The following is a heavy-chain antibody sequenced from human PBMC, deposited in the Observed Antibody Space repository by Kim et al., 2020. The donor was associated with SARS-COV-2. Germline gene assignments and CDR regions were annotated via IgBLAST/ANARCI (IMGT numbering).Heavy chain of an antibody. D-gene: IGHD1-1*01. V-gene: IGHV1-2*06. CDR3: ERGVPYAVDV. J-gene: IGHJ6*02. Sequence: ASVKVSCKASGYTFTDYFVHWVRQAPVLGLEWMGRINPNGGGTTYAQKFQGRVTMTRDTSISTVYMELNSLRSDDTAVYYCERGVPYAVDVWGQGTTVTVSS. CDR1: GYTFTDYF. CDR2: INPNGGGT.